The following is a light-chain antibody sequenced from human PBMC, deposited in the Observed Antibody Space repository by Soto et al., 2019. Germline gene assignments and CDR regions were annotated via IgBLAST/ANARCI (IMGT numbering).Light chain of an antibody. CDR1: SSDIGNSNY. CDR2: DVN. V-gene: IGLV2-14*03. CDR3: SSYTSSSLLYV. J-gene: IGLJ1*01. Sequence: QSALTQPASVSVSPGQSITISCTGNSSDIGNSNYVSWYQQHPGKAPKLMIYDVNNRPSGISNRFSGSKSASTASLTISGLQAEDDADYYCSSYTSSSLLYVFGTGTKLTV.